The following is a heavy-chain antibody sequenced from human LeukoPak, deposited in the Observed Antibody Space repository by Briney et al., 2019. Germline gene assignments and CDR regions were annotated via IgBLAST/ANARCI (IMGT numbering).Heavy chain of an antibody. Sequence: GGSLRLSCAASGFTVSDYYMRWVRQAPGKGLEWVSGINWNGDSTAYADSVKGRFTISRDNTKNSLYLQMNNLRAEDTALYYCAREISTIDYYYYIDVWGKGTTVTVFS. J-gene: IGHJ6*03. CDR2: INWNGDST. CDR3: AREISTIDYYYYIDV. CDR1: GFTVSDYY. D-gene: IGHD4/OR15-4a*01. V-gene: IGHV3-20*04.